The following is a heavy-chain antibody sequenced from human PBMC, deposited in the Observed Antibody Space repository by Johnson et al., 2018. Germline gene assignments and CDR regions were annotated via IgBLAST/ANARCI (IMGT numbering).Heavy chain of an antibody. CDR2: INHSGST. CDR3: ARGRVKTMVFFDY. Sequence: QVQLQESGPGLVKPSETLSLTCTVSGGSIRSNYWSWIRQPPGKGLEWIGYINHSGSTNYNPSLKSRVAIPVDTTKNQFFLRLASVTAADTAIYYCARGRVKTMVFFDYWGQGTLVTVSS. D-gene: IGHD3-10*01. V-gene: IGHV4-59*01. J-gene: IGHJ4*02. CDR1: GGSIRSNY.